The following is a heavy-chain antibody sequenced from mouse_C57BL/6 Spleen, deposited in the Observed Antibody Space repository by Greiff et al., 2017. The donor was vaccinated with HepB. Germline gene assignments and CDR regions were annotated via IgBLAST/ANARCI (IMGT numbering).Heavy chain of an antibody. CDR2: IYPGDGDT. CDR1: GYAFSSSW. V-gene: IGHV1-82*01. D-gene: IGHD1-1*01. J-gene: IGHJ2*01. CDR3: ARATTGYYDY. Sequence: QVQLQQSGPELVKPGASVKISCKASGYAFSSSWMHWVKQRPGKGLEWIGRIYPGDGDTNYNGKFKGQATLTADKSSSTAYMQLSSLTSEDSAVYFCARATTGYYDYWGQGTTLTVSS.